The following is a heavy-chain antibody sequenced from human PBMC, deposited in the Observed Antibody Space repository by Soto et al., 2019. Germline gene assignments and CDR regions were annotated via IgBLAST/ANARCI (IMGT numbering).Heavy chain of an antibody. CDR1: GFTFSSYG. V-gene: IGHV3-33*01. D-gene: IGHD3-16*01. Sequence: QVQLVESGGGVVQPGTSLRLSCAASGFTFSSYGMHWVRQAPGKGLEGVAVIWFDGSNKYHADSVKGRFTISRDNSKNTLYLQMNSLRAEDTAVYYCTGEPTAYFSMAYWGQGTLVTVSS. CDR3: TGEPTAYFSMAY. J-gene: IGHJ4*02. CDR2: IWFDGSNK.